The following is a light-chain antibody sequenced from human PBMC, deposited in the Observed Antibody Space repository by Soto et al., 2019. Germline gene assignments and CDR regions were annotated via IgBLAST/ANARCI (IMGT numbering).Light chain of an antibody. V-gene: IGKV1-5*03. CDR2: KAS. J-gene: IGKJ1*01. CDR3: QQYNSYSPT. CDR1: QTISSW. Sequence: DIPMTQSPSTLSASVGDRVTITCRASQTISSWLAWYQQKPGKAPKVLIYKASSLESGVPSRFSGSGSGTEFTLTISSLQPDDFATYYCQQYNSYSPTFDQGTKVEIK.